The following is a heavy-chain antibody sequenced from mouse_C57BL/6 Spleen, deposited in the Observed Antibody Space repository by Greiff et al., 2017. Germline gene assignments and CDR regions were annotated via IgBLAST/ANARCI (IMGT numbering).Heavy chain of an antibody. J-gene: IGHJ3*01. CDR1: GFTFSSYA. Sequence: EVKLMESGEGLVKPGGSLKLSCAASGFTFSSYAMSWVRQTPGKRLEWVAYISSGGDYISYADTVKGRFTISRDNARKTQYQQINSLKSEDTAKYYCTRYDEYDYGGFAYGGQGTLVNGSA. D-gene: IGHD2-4*01. CDR2: ISSGGDYI. CDR3: TRYDEYDYGGFAY. V-gene: IGHV5-9-1*02.